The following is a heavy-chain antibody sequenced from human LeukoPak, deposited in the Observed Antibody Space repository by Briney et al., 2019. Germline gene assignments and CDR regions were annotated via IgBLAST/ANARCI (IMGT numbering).Heavy chain of an antibody. CDR2: INSDGSST. D-gene: IGHD4-23*01. CDR1: GFTFSSYW. V-gene: IGHV3-74*01. J-gene: IGHJ2*01. CDR3: ARGPYGGNPAWSFDL. Sequence: HTGGSLRLSCAASGFTFSSYWMHWVRQATGKGLVWVSRINSDGSSTNYADSVKGRFTISRDNAKNTLYLQMNSLRAEDTAMYYCARGPYGGNPAWSFDLWGRGTLVTVSS.